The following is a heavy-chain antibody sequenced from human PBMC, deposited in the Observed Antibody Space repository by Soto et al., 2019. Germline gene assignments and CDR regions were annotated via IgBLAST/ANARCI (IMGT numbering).Heavy chain of an antibody. CDR1: GGTFSSYA. CDR3: ARNRPYCTIGVRYSPYYFDS. CDR2: IIPIFGTA. Sequence: QVQLVQSGAEAKKPGSSVKVSCKASGGTFSSYAISWVRQAPGQGLEWMGGIIPIFGTANYAQKFQGRVTITADESTSTAYMELSSLRSEDTAVYYCARNRPYCTIGVRYSPYYFDSWGQGTLVTVSS. V-gene: IGHV1-69*19. D-gene: IGHD2-8*01. J-gene: IGHJ4*02.